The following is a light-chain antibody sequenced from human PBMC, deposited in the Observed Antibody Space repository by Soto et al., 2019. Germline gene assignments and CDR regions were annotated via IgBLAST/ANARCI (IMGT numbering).Light chain of an antibody. J-gene: IGLJ2*01. V-gene: IGLV2-14*01. CDR3: SSYTSRTTLII. CDR1: SSDIGPYNY. CDR2: DVN. Sequence: QSALTQPASVSGSPGQSITISCTGGSSDIGPYNYVTWYQQHPGKAPKLIIYDVNNRPSGVSNRLSGSKSGNTASLTISGLQAEDEADYYCSSYTSRTTLIIFGGGTKLTVL.